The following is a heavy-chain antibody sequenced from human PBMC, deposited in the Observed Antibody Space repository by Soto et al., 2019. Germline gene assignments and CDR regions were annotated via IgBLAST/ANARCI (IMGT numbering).Heavy chain of an antibody. J-gene: IGHJ6*02. CDR3: ARGFFYYGMDV. CDR2: MNPKSGNA. Sequence: QVQLVQSGAEVKKPGASVRVSCKASGYTFASFDINWVRQATGQGLEWVGWMNPKSGNAGYAQKFQGRVTMTRDTSTSKAYMDLVRLRSDDTAVYYWARGFFYYGMDVWGQGTAVTVSS. V-gene: IGHV1-8*01. CDR1: GYTFASFD.